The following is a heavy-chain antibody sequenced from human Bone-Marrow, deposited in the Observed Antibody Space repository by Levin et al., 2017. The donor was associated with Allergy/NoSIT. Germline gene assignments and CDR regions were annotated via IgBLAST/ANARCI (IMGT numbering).Heavy chain of an antibody. CDR2: ISYDGSNK. Sequence: GESLKISCAASGFTFSSYGMHWVRQAPGKGLEWVAVISYDGSNKYYADSVKGRFTISRDNSKNTLYLQMNSLRAEDTAVYYCAKDLLRYFLSSTGSAFDIWGQGTMVTVSS. CDR1: GFTFSSYG. D-gene: IGHD3-9*01. J-gene: IGHJ3*02. CDR3: AKDLLRYFLSSTGSAFDI. V-gene: IGHV3-30*18.